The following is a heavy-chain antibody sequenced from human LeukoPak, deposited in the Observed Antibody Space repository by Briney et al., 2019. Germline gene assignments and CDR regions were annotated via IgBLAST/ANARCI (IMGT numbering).Heavy chain of an antibody. CDR1: GGSISSSSYY. D-gene: IGHD3-3*01. J-gene: IGHJ6*02. Sequence: SETLSLTCTVSGGSISSSSYYWSWVRQPPGKGLEWIGEINHSGSTNYNPSLKSRVTMSVDTSKNQFSLKLSSVTAADTAVYYCARDEAIFGAGYYYGVDVWGQGTTVTVSS. V-gene: IGHV4-39*07. CDR3: ARDEAIFGAGYYYGVDV. CDR2: INHSGST.